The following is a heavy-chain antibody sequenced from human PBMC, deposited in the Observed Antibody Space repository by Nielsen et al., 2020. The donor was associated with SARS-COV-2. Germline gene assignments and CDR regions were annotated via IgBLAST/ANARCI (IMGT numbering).Heavy chain of an antibody. CDR2: IYYSGST. Sequence: GSLSLTCTVSGGSISSSSYYWGWIRQPPGKGLEWIGSIYYSGSTYYNPSLKSRVTISVDTSKNQFSLKLSSVTTADTAVYYCARVFADSNYYGSGRHDYWGQGTLVTVSS. CDR1: GGSISSSSYY. CDR3: ARVFADSNYYGSGRHDY. D-gene: IGHD3-10*01. V-gene: IGHV4-39*01. J-gene: IGHJ4*02.